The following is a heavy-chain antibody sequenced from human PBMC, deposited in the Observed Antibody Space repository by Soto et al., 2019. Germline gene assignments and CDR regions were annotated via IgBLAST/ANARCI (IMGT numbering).Heavy chain of an antibody. D-gene: IGHD4-4*01. CDR1: GFTFSRCA. J-gene: IGHJ4*02. CDR3: AKDGVGWVTTVSYFDS. V-gene: IGHV3-23*01. Sequence: GSLTLSCAASGFTFSRCAMNWVRQAPGKGLEWVSTISVSGDTTTYADSVKGRFTISRDNSMDTLYLQMNSLRAEDTALYFCAKDGVGWVTTVSYFDSWGQGTRVTVSS. CDR2: ISVSGDTT.